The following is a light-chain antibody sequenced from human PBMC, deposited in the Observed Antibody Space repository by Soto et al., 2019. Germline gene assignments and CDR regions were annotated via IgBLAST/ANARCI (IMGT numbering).Light chain of an antibody. J-gene: IGLJ2*01. CDR3: ASKAGSSRHVV. CDR1: RSDIGDSNY. V-gene: IGLV2-8*01. Sequence: QSVLTQPPSASGSPGQSVTISCTGSRSDIGDSNYVSWYQQHPRKAPKLIISEVINRPSGVPDRFSASKSGNTASLTISGLLAEDEADYYCASKAGSSRHVVFGGGTQLTVL. CDR2: EVI.